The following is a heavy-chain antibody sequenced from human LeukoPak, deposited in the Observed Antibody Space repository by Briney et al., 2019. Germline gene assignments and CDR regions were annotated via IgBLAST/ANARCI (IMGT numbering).Heavy chain of an antibody. J-gene: IGHJ5*02. D-gene: IGHD2-15*01. CDR1: GYTFTSYA. CDR3: ARGGYCSGGSCNHGDWFDP. Sequence: ASVKVSCKASGYTFTSYAMHWVRQAPGQRLERMGWINAGNGNTKYSQKFQGRVTITRDTSASTAYMELSSLRSEDTAVYYCARGGYCSGGSCNHGDWFDPWGQGTLVTVSS. CDR2: INAGNGNT. V-gene: IGHV1-3*01.